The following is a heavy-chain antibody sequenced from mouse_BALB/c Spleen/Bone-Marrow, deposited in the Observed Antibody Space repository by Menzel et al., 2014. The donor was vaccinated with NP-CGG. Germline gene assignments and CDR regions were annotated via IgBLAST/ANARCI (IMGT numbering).Heavy chain of an antibody. CDR1: GFNIKDTY. V-gene: IGHV14-3*02. Sequence: EVQRVESGAEFVKPGASVKSSCTASGFNIKDTYMDWVKQRPEQGLEWIGRIDPANGNTKYDPKFQGKATITADTSSNTAYLQLSSLTSEDTAVYYCGRGFTDFDYWGQGTTLTVSS. CDR3: GRGFTDFDY. J-gene: IGHJ2*01. CDR2: IDPANGNT.